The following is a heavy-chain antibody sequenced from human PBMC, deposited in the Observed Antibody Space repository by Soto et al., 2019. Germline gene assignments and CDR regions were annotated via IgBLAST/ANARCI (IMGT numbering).Heavy chain of an antibody. J-gene: IGHJ4*02. CDR2: ISAYNGNT. D-gene: IGHD6-6*01. CDR1: GYTFINYG. V-gene: IGHV1-18*04. CDR3: ARDRSSSDH. Sequence: QIQLVQSGTEVKEPGASVKVSCKASGYTFINYGMSWVRQAPGQGLEWMGWISAYNGNTDYAQKLQDRVTMTTDTSTNTAYMELRSLTSDDTAVYYCARDRSSSDHWGQGTLVTVSS.